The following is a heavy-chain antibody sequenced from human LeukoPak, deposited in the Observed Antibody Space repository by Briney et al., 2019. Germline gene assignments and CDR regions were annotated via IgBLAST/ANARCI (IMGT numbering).Heavy chain of an antibody. CDR3: RNLRITIFGVVIIGTKDY. D-gene: IGHD3-3*01. V-gene: IGHV3-49*04. CDR2: IRSKAYGGTT. Sequence: GGSLRLSCTASGFTFGDYAMSWVRQAPGKGLEWVGFIRSKAYGGTTEYAASVKGRFTISRDDSKSIAYLQMNSLKTEDTAVYYCRNLRITIFGVVIIGTKDYWGQGTLVTVSS. J-gene: IGHJ4*02. CDR1: GFTFGDYA.